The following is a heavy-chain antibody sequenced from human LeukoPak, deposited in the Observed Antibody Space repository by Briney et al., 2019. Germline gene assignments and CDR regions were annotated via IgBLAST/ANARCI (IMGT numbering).Heavy chain of an antibody. J-gene: IGHJ5*02. Sequence: PSETLSLTCTVSDVSMTNYYWSWIRQPAGKGLEWIGRIRTSGGTNYNPSLKSRVSMSLDTSKNQLSLKLSSVTAADTAVYYCARDSSNSWMYNWFDPWGQGTLVTVSS. CDR3: ARDSSNSWMYNWFDP. CDR2: IRTSGGT. V-gene: IGHV4-4*07. D-gene: IGHD2-2*01. CDR1: DVSMTNYY.